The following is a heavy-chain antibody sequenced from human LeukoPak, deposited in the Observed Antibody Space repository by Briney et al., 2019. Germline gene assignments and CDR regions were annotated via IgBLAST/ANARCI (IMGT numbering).Heavy chain of an antibody. CDR2: INGDGTII. V-gene: IGHV3-74*01. CDR1: GFTFSSYW. J-gene: IGHJ4*02. D-gene: IGHD6-19*01. CDR3: ARDSQPIAVEFFDY. Sequence: GGSLRLSCAASGFTFSSYWMHWVRQAPGKGLVWVSRINGDGTIIGYADSVKGRFTISRDNAKNTVYLQMNSLRAEDTAVYYCARDSQPIAVEFFDYWGQGTLVTVSS.